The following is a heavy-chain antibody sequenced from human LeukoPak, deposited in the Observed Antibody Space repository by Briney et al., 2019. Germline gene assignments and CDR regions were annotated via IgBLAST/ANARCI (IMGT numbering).Heavy chain of an antibody. D-gene: IGHD3-10*01. V-gene: IGHV3-48*03. Sequence: PGGSLRLSCAASGFTFSSYEMNWVRQAPGKGLEWVSYISSSGSTIYYADSVKGRFTISRDNAKNSLYLQMNSLRAEDTAVYYCARDHPRPMVRGVRPGYGMAVWGKGTTVTVSS. CDR3: ARDHPRPMVRGVRPGYGMAV. J-gene: IGHJ6*04. CDR2: ISSSGSTI. CDR1: GFTFSSYE.